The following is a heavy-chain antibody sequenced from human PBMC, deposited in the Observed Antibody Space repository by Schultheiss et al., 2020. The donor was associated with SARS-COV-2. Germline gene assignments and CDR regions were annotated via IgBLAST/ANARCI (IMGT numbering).Heavy chain of an antibody. D-gene: IGHD4-17*01. CDR3: ARAPTDYGDYGGHYYGMDV. CDR2: IYTSGST. J-gene: IGHJ6*02. Sequence: SETLSLTCTVSGGSISSYYWSWIRQPAGKGLEWIGRIYTSGSTNYNPSLKSRVTISVDTSKNQFSLKLSSVTAADTAVYYCARAPTDYGDYGGHYYGMDVWGQGTLVTVSS. CDR1: GGSISSYY. V-gene: IGHV4-4*07.